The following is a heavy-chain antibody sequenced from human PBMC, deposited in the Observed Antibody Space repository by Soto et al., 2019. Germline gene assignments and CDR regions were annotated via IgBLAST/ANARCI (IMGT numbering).Heavy chain of an antibody. CDR3: ARDIVVVPAAIRGDYYYYGMDV. J-gene: IGHJ6*02. V-gene: IGHV1-69*01. CDR2: IIPIFGTA. CDR1: GGTFSSYA. Sequence: QVQLVQSGAEVKKPGSSVKVSCKASGGTFSSYAISWVRQAPGQGLEWMGGIIPIFGTANYAPKFQGRVTITADESTSTAYMELSSLRSEDTAVYYCARDIVVVPAAIRGDYYYYGMDVWGQGTTVTVSS. D-gene: IGHD2-2*02.